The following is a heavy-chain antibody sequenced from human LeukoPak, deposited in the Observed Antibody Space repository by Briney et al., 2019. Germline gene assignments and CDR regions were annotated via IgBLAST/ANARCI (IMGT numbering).Heavy chain of an antibody. D-gene: IGHD3-16*01. CDR2: INPNRGGT. V-gene: IGHV1-2*02. CDR1: ANTFTGYY. CDR3: ARLGSSDI. Sequence: ASVTVSCKASANTFTGYYMHWVRQAPGQGLERMGWINPNRGGTNYAQQFHGRVTMTRDTSISTAYMQLSRLTSDDTAVYFCARLGSSDIWGQGTMVTVSS. J-gene: IGHJ3*02.